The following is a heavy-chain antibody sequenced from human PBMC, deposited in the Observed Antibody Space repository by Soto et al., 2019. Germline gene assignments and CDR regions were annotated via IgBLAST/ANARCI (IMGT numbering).Heavy chain of an antibody. D-gene: IGHD6-13*01. CDR2: IYYSGST. Sequence: SETLSLTCTVSGGSISSYYWSWIRQPPGKGLEWIGYIYYSGSTNYNPSLKSRVTISVDTSKNQFSMKLSSVTAADTAVYYCSRSIAAAGLHWFDPWGQGTLVPVS. CDR3: SRSIAAAGLHWFDP. CDR1: GGSISSYY. V-gene: IGHV4-59*01. J-gene: IGHJ5*02.